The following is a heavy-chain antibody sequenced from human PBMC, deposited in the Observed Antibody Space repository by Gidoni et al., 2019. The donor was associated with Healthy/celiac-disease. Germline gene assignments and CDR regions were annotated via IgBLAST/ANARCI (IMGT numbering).Heavy chain of an antibody. CDR1: GFTFSSYD. Sequence: EVQLVESGGGLVQPGGSLRLSCAASGFTFSSYDMPWVRQATGKGLEWVSAIGTAGDTYYPGSVKGRFTISRENAKNSLYLQMNSLRAGDTAVYYCARDSSGAARGMDVWGQGTTVTVSS. V-gene: IGHV3-13*01. CDR2: IGTAGDT. D-gene: IGHD6-6*01. J-gene: IGHJ6*02. CDR3: ARDSSGAARGMDV.